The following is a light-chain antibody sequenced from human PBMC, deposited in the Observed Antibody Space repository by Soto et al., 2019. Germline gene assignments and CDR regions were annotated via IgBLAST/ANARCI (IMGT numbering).Light chain of an antibody. J-gene: IGKJ1*01. CDR2: AAS. V-gene: IGKV1-8*01. CDR3: QQYYSHWT. CDR1: QGVSSY. Sequence: AIRMTQSPSSFSASTGDRVTITCRASQGVSSYVAWYQQKPGEVPKLLIYAASTLQSGVPSRFSGSGSGTDFTRTSSSLQSEDFATYYCQQYYSHWTFGQGTKVEIK.